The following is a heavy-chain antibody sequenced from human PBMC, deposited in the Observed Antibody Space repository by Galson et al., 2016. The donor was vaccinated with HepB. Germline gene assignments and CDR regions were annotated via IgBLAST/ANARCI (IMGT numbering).Heavy chain of an antibody. V-gene: IGHV3-33*08. D-gene: IGHD3-16*02. Sequence: SLRLSCAASGFTFSSFWMAWVRHTPPKGLEWVAVIGNNGVNKFLADSVQGRFIISRDNSKNTLSLQMNSLRIEDTAVYFCARDALIEGYLAYDAWGQGTRVTVSS. CDR2: IGNNGVNK. J-gene: IGHJ4*02. CDR1: GFTFSSFW. CDR3: ARDALIEGYLAYDA.